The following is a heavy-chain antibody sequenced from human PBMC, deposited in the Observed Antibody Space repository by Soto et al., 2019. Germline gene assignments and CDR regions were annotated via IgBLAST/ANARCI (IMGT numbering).Heavy chain of an antibody. D-gene: IGHD6-13*01. Sequence: QVQLVQSGAEVKKPGSSVKVSCKASGGTFSSYAISWVRQAPGQGLEWMGGIIPIFGTANYAQKFQGRVTITADESTSTAYMELSSLRSEDTAVYYCARGNYSSRWYYYYYGMDVWGQGTTVTVSS. V-gene: IGHV1-69*12. CDR1: GGTFSSYA. CDR2: IIPIFGTA. J-gene: IGHJ6*02. CDR3: ARGNYSSRWYYYYYGMDV.